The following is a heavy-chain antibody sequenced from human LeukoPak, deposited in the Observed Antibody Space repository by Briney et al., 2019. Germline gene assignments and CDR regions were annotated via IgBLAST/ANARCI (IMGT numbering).Heavy chain of an antibody. V-gene: IGHV1-2*02. CDR3: ARDHGPDYYDSSGYHY. CDR1: GYTFTGYY. J-gene: IGHJ4*02. D-gene: IGHD3-22*01. CDR2: INPNSGGT. Sequence: ASVKVSCKASGYTFTGYYMHWVRQAPGQGLEWMGWINPNSGGTNYAQKFQGRVTMTRDTSISTAYMELSRLRSDDTAVYYCARDHGPDYYDSSGYHYWGQGTLVTVSS.